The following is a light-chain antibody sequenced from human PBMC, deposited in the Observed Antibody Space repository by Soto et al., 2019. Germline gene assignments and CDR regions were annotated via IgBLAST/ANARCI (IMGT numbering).Light chain of an antibody. CDR3: QQYSKSPLT. CDR2: GAS. Sequence: EVVLTHSPANLSLSPGERATLSCRASESVSNNYLAWYQQKPGQAPRLVIYGASSRATGIPDRFSGSGSGTDFTLTISRLEPEDFAVSYCQQYSKSPLTFGQGTKVDIK. CDR1: ESVSNNY. J-gene: IGKJ1*01. V-gene: IGKV3-20*01.